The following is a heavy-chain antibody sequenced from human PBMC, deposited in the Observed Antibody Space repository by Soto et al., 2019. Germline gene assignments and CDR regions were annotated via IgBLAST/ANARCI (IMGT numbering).Heavy chain of an antibody. V-gene: IGHV3-7*03. CDR3: ARDREWEPSQEGFDF. CDR2: IKQDGSET. CDR1: GFTLRNYW. D-gene: IGHD1-26*01. Sequence: EVQLVESGVNLVQPWGSLRLSCAASGFTLRNYWMSWVRQAPGKGLEWVATIKQDGSETYYVDSVKGRFTISRDNAKNSFFLQMNSLRAEDTAVYYCARDREWEPSQEGFDFWGQGTLVTVSS. J-gene: IGHJ4*02.